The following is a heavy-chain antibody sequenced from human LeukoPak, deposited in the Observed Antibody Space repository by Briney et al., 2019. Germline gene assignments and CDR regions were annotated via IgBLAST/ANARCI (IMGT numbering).Heavy chain of an antibody. Sequence: GESLRLSCAASGFTFNTSWMTWLRQAPGKGLEWVANIHQEGRTKYYADSVKGRFTISRDNANNALNLQMNSLRAEDTAVYYCARNGDDYGDYFDYWGQGTLVTVSS. J-gene: IGHJ4*02. V-gene: IGHV3-7*01. CDR2: IHQEGRTK. CDR3: ARNGDDYGDYFDY. D-gene: IGHD4-17*01. CDR1: GFTFNTSW.